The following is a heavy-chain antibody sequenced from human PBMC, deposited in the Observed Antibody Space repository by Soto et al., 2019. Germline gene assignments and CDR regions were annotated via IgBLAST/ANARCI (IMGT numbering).Heavy chain of an antibody. Sequence: EVQLVESGGGLVQPGGSLRLSCAASGFTFSSYWMSWVRQAPGKGLEWVANIKQDGSEKYYVDSVKGRFTISRDNAKNSLYLQMNSLRAEDTAVYYCARDNAVAGSEGWFDPWGQGTLVTVSS. D-gene: IGHD6-19*01. CDR3: ARDNAVAGSEGWFDP. CDR1: GFTFSSYW. V-gene: IGHV3-7*01. CDR2: IKQDGSEK. J-gene: IGHJ5*02.